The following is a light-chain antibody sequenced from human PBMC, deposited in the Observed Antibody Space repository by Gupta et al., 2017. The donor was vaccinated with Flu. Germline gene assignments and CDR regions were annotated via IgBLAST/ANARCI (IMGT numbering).Light chain of an antibody. CDR3: QQYGISAYT. Sequence: PGTLALSPGERATLSCRASQSVNNNLLNWYQQKPGQAPRLLIYGASSRATGIPERFSGSGSGTDFTLTIRRLEPEDFAVYYCQQYGISAYTFGQGTKLEIK. CDR2: GAS. J-gene: IGKJ2*01. CDR1: QSVNNNL. V-gene: IGKV3-20*01.